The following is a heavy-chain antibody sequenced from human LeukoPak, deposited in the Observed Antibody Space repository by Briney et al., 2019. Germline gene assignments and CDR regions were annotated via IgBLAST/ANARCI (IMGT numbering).Heavy chain of an antibody. Sequence: SETLSLTCTVSGGSISSYYWSWIRQPAGKGLEWIGRIYTSGSTNYNPSLKSRVTISVDTSKNQFSLKLSSVTAADTAVYYCARVVTAPGGCYYYGMDVWGQGTTVTVSS. CDR1: GGSISSYY. CDR3: ARVVTAPGGCYYYGMDV. J-gene: IGHJ6*02. V-gene: IGHV4-4*07. D-gene: IGHD2-21*02. CDR2: IYTSGST.